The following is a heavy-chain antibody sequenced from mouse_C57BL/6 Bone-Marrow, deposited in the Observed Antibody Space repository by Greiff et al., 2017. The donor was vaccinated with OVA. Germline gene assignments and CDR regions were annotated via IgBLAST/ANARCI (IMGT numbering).Heavy chain of an antibody. CDR2: INPGSGGT. CDR3: ARSDTTVVGAMDY. J-gene: IGHJ4*01. V-gene: IGHV1-54*01. CDR1: GYAFTNYL. D-gene: IGHD1-1*01. Sequence: VKLQESGAELVRPGTSVKVSCKASGYAFTNYLIEWVKQRPGQGLEWIGVINPGSGGTNYNEKFKGKATLTADKSSSTAYMQLSSLTSEDSAVYFCARSDTTVVGAMDYWGQGTSVTVSS.